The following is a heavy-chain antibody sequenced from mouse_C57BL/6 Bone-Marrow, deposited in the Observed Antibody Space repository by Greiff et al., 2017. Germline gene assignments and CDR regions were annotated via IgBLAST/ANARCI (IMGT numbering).Heavy chain of an antibody. Sequence: QVQLQQSGAELVRPGASVTLSCKASGYTFTDYEMHWVKQTPVHGLEWIGAIDPETGGTAYNQKFKGKAILTADKSSSTPYMERRSLTSEDSAVYYCTRGYVGAAYYFDYWGQGATLTDSS. CDR1: GYTFTDYE. CDR2: IDPETGGT. J-gene: IGHJ2*01. V-gene: IGHV1-15*01. CDR3: TRGYVGAAYYFDY. D-gene: IGHD1-1*02.